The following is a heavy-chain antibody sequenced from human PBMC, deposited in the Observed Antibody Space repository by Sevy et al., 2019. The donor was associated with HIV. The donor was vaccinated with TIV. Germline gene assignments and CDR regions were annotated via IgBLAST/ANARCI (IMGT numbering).Heavy chain of an antibody. CDR1: GDSVSSNNAA. J-gene: IGHJ6*02. D-gene: IGHD1-20*01. Sequence: QSQTLSLTCAISGDSVSSNNAAWNWIRQSPSRGLVWLGRTFYRSNWYNDYAVSVKGRITINPDTSKNQLSLQLTSVTPEDTAVYYCARDGLTYGGMDVWGQGTTVTVSS. CDR3: ARDGLTYGGMDV. CDR2: TFYRSNWYN. V-gene: IGHV6-1*01.